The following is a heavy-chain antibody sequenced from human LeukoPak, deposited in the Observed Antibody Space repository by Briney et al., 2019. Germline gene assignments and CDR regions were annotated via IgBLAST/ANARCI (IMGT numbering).Heavy chain of an antibody. J-gene: IGHJ4*02. CDR1: EFTFSSYA. Sequence: PGGSLRLSCAASEFTFSSYAMHWVRQAPGKGLEWVAAISFDGNNEYYADSVKGRFTISRDNSKNTLYLQMNSLRAEDTAVYYCARDGAEYYGSGSPLGYWGQGTLVTVSS. V-gene: IGHV3-30-3*01. CDR2: ISFDGNNE. CDR3: ARDGAEYYGSGSPLGY. D-gene: IGHD3-10*01.